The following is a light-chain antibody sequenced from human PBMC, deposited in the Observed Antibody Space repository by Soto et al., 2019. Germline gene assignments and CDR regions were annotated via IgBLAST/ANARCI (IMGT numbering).Light chain of an antibody. CDR3: QQYGYWPPRT. CDR1: QSVSTN. J-gene: IGKJ1*01. V-gene: IGKV3-15*01. Sequence: EVVVTQSPDIVSVSPGESATLFCRTSQSVSTNLAWYQQKPGQAPRLLISGAVTRATGVSARFSGRRSGTEFTLTITSLQSEDLGVYYCQQYGYWPPRTFVHGTRVEIK. CDR2: GAV.